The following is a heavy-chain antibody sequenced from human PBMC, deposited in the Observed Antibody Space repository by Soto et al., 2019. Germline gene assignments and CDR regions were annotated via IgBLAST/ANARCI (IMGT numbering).Heavy chain of an antibody. D-gene: IGHD3-9*01. V-gene: IGHV4-39*01. J-gene: IGHJ6*03. CDR2: IYYSGST. CDR3: ARLNGYYDILTGYLYYMGV. CDR1: GGSISSSSYY. Sequence: ASETLSLTCTVSGGSISSSSYYWGWIRQPPGKGLEWIGSIYYSGSTYYNPSLKSRVTISVDTSKNQFSLKLSPVTAADTAVYYCARLNGYYDILTGYLYYMGVWGKGTTVTVSS.